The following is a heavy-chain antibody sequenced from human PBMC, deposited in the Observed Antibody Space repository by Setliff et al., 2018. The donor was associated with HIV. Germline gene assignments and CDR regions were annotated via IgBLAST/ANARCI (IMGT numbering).Heavy chain of an antibody. CDR2: INPNMGDT. V-gene: IGHV1-2*06. CDR3: VTDPGYSSTWYSESFQH. CDR1: GYKFTGHH. D-gene: IGHD6-13*01. Sequence: ASVKVSCKASGYKFTGHHIQWMRQAPGQGLEWMGRINPNMGDTQYAQKFQGRIIMTRDTSINTVYMELSSLTSDDTALYYCVTDPGYSSTWYSESFQHWGQGTVVTVSS. J-gene: IGHJ1*01.